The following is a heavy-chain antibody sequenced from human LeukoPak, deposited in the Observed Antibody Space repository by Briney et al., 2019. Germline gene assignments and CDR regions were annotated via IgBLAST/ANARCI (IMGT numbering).Heavy chain of an antibody. CDR2: IYYSGST. D-gene: IGHD6-13*01. V-gene: IGHV4-30-4*01. CDR1: GGSISSGDYY. CDR3: ARQSAAAGLGLYY. J-gene: IGHJ4*02. Sequence: SETLSLTCTVSGGSISSGDYYWSWIRQPPGKGLEWIGYIYYSGSTYYNPSLKSRVSISVDTSKNQFSLKLSSVTAADTAVYYCARQSAAAGLGLYYWGQGTLVTVSS.